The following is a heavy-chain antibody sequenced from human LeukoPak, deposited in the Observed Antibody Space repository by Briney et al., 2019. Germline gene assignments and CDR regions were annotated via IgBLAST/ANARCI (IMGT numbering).Heavy chain of an antibody. J-gene: IGHJ3*02. CDR3: ARPTFMNYGDYLHAFDI. CDR1: GGSISSSSYY. Sequence: SETLSLTRTVSGGSISSSSYYWGWIRQPPGKGLEWIGSIYYSGSTYYNPSLKSRVTISVDTSKNQFSLKLSSVTAADTAVYYCARPTFMNYGDYLHAFDIWGQGTMVTVSS. D-gene: IGHD4-17*01. V-gene: IGHV4-39*01. CDR2: IYYSGST.